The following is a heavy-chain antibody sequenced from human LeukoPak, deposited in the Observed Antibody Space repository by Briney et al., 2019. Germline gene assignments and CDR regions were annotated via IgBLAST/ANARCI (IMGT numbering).Heavy chain of an antibody. CDR1: GGSFSGYY. V-gene: IGHV4-34*01. J-gene: IGHJ4*02. CDR2: INHSGST. D-gene: IGHD6-13*01. CDR3: ARHGVRIAAAGTVDY. Sequence: SETLSLTCAVYGGSFSGYYWSWIRQPPGKGLEWIGEINHSGSTNYNPSLKSRVTISVDTSKNQFSLKLSSVTAADTAVYYCARHGVRIAAAGTVDYWGQGTLVTVSS.